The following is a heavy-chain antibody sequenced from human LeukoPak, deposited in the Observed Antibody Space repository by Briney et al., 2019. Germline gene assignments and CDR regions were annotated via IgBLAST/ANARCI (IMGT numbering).Heavy chain of an antibody. D-gene: IGHD2-2*01. CDR1: GFTFSIYD. Sequence: GGSLRLSCAASGFTFSIYDMHWVRQATGKGLEWVSAFHTAGDTHYSGSVKGRFATSRENAKNSFYLQMNNLRAGDTAVYYCARGSCSSRSCYKRVNGLDVWGQGTPVTVSS. CDR3: ARGSCSSRSCYKRVNGLDV. V-gene: IGHV3-13*01. J-gene: IGHJ6*02. CDR2: FHTAGDT.